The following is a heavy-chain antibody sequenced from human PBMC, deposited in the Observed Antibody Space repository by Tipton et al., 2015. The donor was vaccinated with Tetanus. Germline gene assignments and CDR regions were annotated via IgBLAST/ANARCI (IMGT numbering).Heavy chain of an antibody. J-gene: IGHJ4*02. CDR2: FFPDDSDT. V-gene: IGHV5-51*01. D-gene: IGHD6-6*01. CDR1: GYSFTSHW. CDR3: ARMYSTSSPFGH. Sequence: QLVQSGADVKKPGESLKISCKASGYSFTSHWIGWVRQMPGKGLEWMGMFFPDDSDTGYSPSFQGHVTFSVDKSSSTVYLQWSSLKASGPAMYFWARMYSTSSPFGHWGQGTLVAVSS.